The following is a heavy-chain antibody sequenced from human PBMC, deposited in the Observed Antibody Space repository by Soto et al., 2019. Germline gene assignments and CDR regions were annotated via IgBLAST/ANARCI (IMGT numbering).Heavy chain of an antibody. D-gene: IGHD3-16*02. Sequence: GGSLRLSCAASGLKFSDYWMSWVRQAPGKGLEWVGNIKHDTSEAHYADSVKGRFTITRDNIKNFLFLQMNGLRSDDTASYYCARDGLLFSGPYRPSRFDYWGLGTLVTVSS. CDR2: IKHDTSEA. J-gene: IGHJ4*02. V-gene: IGHV3-7*03. CDR1: GLKFSDYW. CDR3: ARDGLLFSGPYRPSRFDY.